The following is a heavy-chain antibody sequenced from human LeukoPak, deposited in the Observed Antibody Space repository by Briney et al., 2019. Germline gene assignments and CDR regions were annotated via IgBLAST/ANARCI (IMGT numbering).Heavy chain of an antibody. J-gene: IGHJ4*02. D-gene: IGHD1-1*01. CDR3: ARDSPGYLAYDS. V-gene: IGHV3-7*04. CDR1: GFTFSTYW. CDR2: IKEDGSAT. Sequence: GGSLRLSCAASGFTFSTYWMTWVRQAPGKGPEWVANIKEDGSATYYVDSVKGRFTISRDNAKKSLYLQMNSLGAEDTAVYYCARDSPGYLAYDSWGQGTLVTVSS.